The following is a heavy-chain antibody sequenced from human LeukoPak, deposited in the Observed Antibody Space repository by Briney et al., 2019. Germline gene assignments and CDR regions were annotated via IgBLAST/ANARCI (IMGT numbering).Heavy chain of an antibody. Sequence: PSETLSLTCTVSGGSISSYYWSWIRQPPGKGLEWIGYIYYSGSTNYNPSLKSRVTISVDTSKNQFSLKLSSVTAADTAVYYCAREEYSSSWRYGMDVWGQGTTVTVSS. CDR1: GGSISSYY. J-gene: IGHJ6*02. CDR3: AREEYSSSWRYGMDV. V-gene: IGHV4-59*01. CDR2: IYYSGST. D-gene: IGHD6-13*01.